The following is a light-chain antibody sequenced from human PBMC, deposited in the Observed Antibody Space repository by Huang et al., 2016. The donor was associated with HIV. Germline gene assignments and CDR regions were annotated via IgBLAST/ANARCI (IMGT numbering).Light chain of an antibody. V-gene: IGKV1-5*03. J-gene: IGKJ1*01. Sequence: QMTQSPSTLSASVGDRVTITWRASQSISAYLAWYQHQPGKAPKLLIYKASYLQSGGPSRFSGGGSGTDFTLTISSLQPDDSATYYCQEYSTYSAFGQGTKVEVK. CDR2: KAS. CDR3: QEYSTYSA. CDR1: QSISAY.